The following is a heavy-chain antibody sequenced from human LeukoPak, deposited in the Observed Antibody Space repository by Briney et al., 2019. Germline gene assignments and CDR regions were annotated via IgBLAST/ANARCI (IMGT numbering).Heavy chain of an antibody. D-gene: IGHD3-22*01. CDR2: IYYSGST. J-gene: IGHJ2*01. CDR1: GGSISSGDYY. CDR3: ARDRAPYYYDSSALDL. Sequence: SETLSLTCTVSGGSISSGDYYWSWIRQPPGKGLEWIGYIYYSGSTYYNPSLKSRVTISVDTSKNQFSLKLSSVTAADTAVYYCARDRAPYYYDSSALDLWAVAPWSLSPQ. V-gene: IGHV4-30-4*01.